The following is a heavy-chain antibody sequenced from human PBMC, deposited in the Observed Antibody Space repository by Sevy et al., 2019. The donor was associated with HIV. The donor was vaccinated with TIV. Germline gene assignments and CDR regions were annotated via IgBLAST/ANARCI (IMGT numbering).Heavy chain of an antibody. Sequence: GGSLRLSCAASGFTFSSYAMSWVRQAPGKGLEWVSAISGSGGSTYYADSVKGRFTISRDNSKNTLYLKMNSLRAEDTAVYYCAKDAEPDYYGSGSPTWDYWGQGTLVTVSS. CDR1: GFTFSSYA. J-gene: IGHJ4*02. CDR2: ISGSGGST. D-gene: IGHD3-10*01. CDR3: AKDAEPDYYGSGSPTWDY. V-gene: IGHV3-23*01.